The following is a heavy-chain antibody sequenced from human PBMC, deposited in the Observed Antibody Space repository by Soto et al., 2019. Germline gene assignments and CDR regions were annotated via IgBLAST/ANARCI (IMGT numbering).Heavy chain of an antibody. J-gene: IGHJ4*02. D-gene: IGHD5-12*01. Sequence: SETLSLTCTISGGSMSRYSCHWLRQPPGKGLEWIGYMYNDGATDYNPSLKSRLSMSLDTSTNQFSLRLSSVTAAYTAVYFCARGPTITTDVWGRGILVTVSS. CDR3: ARGPTITTDV. CDR1: GGSMSRYS. V-gene: IGHV4-59*01. CDR2: MYNDGAT.